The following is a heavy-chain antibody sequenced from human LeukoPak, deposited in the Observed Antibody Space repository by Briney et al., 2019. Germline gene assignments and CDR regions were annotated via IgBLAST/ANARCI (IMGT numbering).Heavy chain of an antibody. CDR1: GGTFSSYA. J-gene: IGHJ4*02. V-gene: IGHV1-69*04. Sequence: VASVKVSCKASGGTFSSYAISWVRQAPGQGLEWMGRIIPIFGIANYAQKFQGRVTITADKSTSTAYMELSSLRAEDTAVYYCARESIAVAGAPFDYWGQGTLVTVSS. D-gene: IGHD6-19*01. CDR3: ARESIAVAGAPFDY. CDR2: IIPIFGIA.